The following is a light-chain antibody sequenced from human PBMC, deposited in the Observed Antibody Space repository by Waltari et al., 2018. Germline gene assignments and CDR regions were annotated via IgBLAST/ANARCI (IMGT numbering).Light chain of an antibody. CDR1: QSINNY. Sequence: DIQMTQSPSSLSASVGDRVTITCRSSQSINNYLNWYQQKPGEVPKVLIYGASTLQSGVPSRFSGRGSGTDFTLTISSLQSEDFATYDCQQAYSYTFGQGTKVEIK. CDR3: QQAYSYT. CDR2: GAS. J-gene: IGKJ2*01. V-gene: IGKV1-39*01.